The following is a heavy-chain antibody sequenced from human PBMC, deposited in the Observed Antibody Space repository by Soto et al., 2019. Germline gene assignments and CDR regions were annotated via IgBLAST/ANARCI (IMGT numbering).Heavy chain of an antibody. D-gene: IGHD4-17*01. CDR3: AHTDPTVAHSESNWFDP. CDR2: IYWDDDK. V-gene: IGHV2-5*02. Sequence: QITLKESGPTLVKPTQTLTLTCTFSGFSLSTSGVGVGWIRQPPGKALEWLALIYWDDDKRYSPSLKSRLTITKDTSKNQVVLTMTNMDPVDTATYYCAHTDPTVAHSESNWFDPWGQGTLVTVSS. CDR1: GFSLSTSGVG. J-gene: IGHJ5*02.